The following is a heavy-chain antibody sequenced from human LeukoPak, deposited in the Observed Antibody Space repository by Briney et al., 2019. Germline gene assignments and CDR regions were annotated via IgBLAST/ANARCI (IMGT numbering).Heavy chain of an antibody. CDR1: GGSISSYY. Sequence: SETLSLTCAVSGGSISSYYWSWIRQPPGKGLEWIGDIYYSGSTNYNPSLKSRVTISVDTSKNQFSLKLSSVPAADTAVYYCAGHGTVVTPFDPWGQGPLVTVSA. CDR2: IYYSGST. D-gene: IGHD4-23*01. V-gene: IGHV4-59*08. J-gene: IGHJ5*02. CDR3: AGHGTVVTPFDP.